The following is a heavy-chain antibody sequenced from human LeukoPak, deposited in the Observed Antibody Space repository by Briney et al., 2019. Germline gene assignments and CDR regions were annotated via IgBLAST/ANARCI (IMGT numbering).Heavy chain of an antibody. J-gene: IGHJ6*02. V-gene: IGHV3-7*01. D-gene: IGHD2-15*01. CDR3: ARDFEHCSGGSCYRYYYYYGMDV. CDR1: GFTFSGYW. CDR2: IKQDGSEK. Sequence: GGSLRLSCAASGFTFSGYWMSWVRQAPGKGLEWVANIKQDGSEKYYVDSVKGRFTISRDNAKNSLYLQMNSLRAEDTAVYYCARDFEHCSGGSCYRYYYYYGMDVWGQGTTVTVSS.